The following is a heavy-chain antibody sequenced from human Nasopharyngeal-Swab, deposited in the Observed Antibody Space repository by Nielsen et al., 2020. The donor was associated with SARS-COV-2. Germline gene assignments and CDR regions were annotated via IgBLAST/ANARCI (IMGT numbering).Heavy chain of an antibody. V-gene: IGHV1-2*02. D-gene: IGHD3-22*01. CDR1: GYTFTDHY. CDR3: ARDYYDNYDSDY. J-gene: IGHJ4*02. CDR2: INPDSGDT. Sequence: ASVKVSCKTSGYTFTDHYIHWLRQVPGQGLEWVGCINPDSGDTQYAQKFQGRVTVTSDRSRSTAYIDLSRLRSDDTAVYYCARDYYDNYDSDYWGQGTLVTVSS.